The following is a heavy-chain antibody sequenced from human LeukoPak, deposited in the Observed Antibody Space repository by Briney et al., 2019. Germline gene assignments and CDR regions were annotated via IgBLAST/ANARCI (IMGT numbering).Heavy chain of an antibody. Sequence: GGSLRLSCAASGFTFDEYAMHWVRQAPGKGLEWVSGISWNSASIGYADSVKGRFTISRDNSKNTLYLQMNSLRAEDTAVYYCAKDDGDIVVVPAATPVPPERYYFDYWGQGTLVTVSS. CDR3: AKDDGDIVVVPAATPVPPERYYFDY. V-gene: IGHV3-9*01. CDR2: ISWNSASI. D-gene: IGHD2-2*01. J-gene: IGHJ4*02. CDR1: GFTFDEYA.